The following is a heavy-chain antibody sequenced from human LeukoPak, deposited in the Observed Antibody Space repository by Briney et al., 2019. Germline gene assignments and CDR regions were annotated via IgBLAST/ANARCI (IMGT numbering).Heavy chain of an antibody. CDR1: GFTFSGYA. V-gene: IGHV3-23*01. Sequence: GGSLRLSCAASGFTFSGYAMSWVRQAPGKGLEWVSAISGSGGSTYYADSVKGRFTIPRDNSKNTLYLQMNSLRAEDTAVYYCASAAVAGTFDYWGQGTLVTVSS. CDR3: ASAAVAGTFDY. J-gene: IGHJ4*02. D-gene: IGHD6-19*01. CDR2: ISGSGGST.